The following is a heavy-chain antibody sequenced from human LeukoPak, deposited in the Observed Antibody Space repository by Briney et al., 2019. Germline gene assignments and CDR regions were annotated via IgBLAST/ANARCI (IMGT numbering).Heavy chain of an antibody. Sequence: ASVKVSCKASGGTFSSYAISWVRQAPGHGLEWMGRIIPILVIANYAQKFQGRVTITADKSTSTAYMELSSLRSEDTAVYYCASLWRTTYYYGMDVWGQGTTVTVSS. CDR3: ASLWRTTYYYGMDV. CDR2: IIPILVIA. V-gene: IGHV1-69*04. D-gene: IGHD3-10*01. J-gene: IGHJ6*02. CDR1: GGTFSSYA.